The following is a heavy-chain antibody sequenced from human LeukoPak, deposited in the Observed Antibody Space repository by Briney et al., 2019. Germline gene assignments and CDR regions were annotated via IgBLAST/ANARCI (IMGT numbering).Heavy chain of an antibody. J-gene: IGHJ4*02. D-gene: IGHD3-10*01. CDR2: INPNSGGT. Sequence: GASVKVSCKASGYTFTGYYMHWVRQAPGQGREWMGWINPNSGGTNYAQKFQGRRTKTRDTSISTAYMELGRLRSDDTAVYYCARARTMVRGVIIAYWGQGTLATVSS. CDR1: GYTFTGYY. V-gene: IGHV1-2*02. CDR3: ARARTMVRGVIIAY.